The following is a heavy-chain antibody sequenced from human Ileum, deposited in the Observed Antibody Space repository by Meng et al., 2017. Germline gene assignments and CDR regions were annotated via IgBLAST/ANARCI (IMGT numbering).Heavy chain of an antibody. V-gene: IGHV4-59*01. CDR2: IFYNGDI. CDR3: ARTARVFDP. CDR1: GASISAYS. J-gene: IGHJ5*02. Sequence: QVQLQESGPGLVKPSETLSLTCTVSGASISAYSWSWIRQPPGKGLECIGYIFYNGDINYNPSLKSRVTISLDTSKSQISLKLTSVTAADTAVYYCARTARVFDPWGQGTLVTVSS.